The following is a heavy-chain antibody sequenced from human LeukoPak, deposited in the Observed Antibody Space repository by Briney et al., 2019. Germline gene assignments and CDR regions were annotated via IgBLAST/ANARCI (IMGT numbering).Heavy chain of an antibody. D-gene: IGHD2-8*02. J-gene: IGHJ5*02. CDR1: GYTFTNYD. CDR3: ARVVPGPFNRFDP. CDR2: VNINNGNT. V-gene: IGHV1-8*01. Sequence: ASVKVSCKASGYTFTNYDINWVRQAPGQGLEWIGWVNINNGNTGYVQKFQGRVTMTRDTSINTAYMELTSLRSEDTAVYYCARVVPGPFNRFDPWGQGTLVTVSS.